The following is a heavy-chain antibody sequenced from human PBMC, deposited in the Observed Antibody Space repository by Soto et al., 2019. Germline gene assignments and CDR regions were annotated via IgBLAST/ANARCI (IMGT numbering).Heavy chain of an antibody. CDR1: GYTFTSYG. J-gene: IGHJ4*02. Sequence: ASVKVSCKASGYTFTSYGISWVRQAPGQGLEWMGWISAYNGNTNYAQKLQGRVTMTTDTSTSTAYMELRSLRSDDTAVYYCARNSLVVPAALPIFDYWGQGTLVTVSS. D-gene: IGHD2-2*01. V-gene: IGHV1-18*01. CDR3: ARNSLVVPAALPIFDY. CDR2: ISAYNGNT.